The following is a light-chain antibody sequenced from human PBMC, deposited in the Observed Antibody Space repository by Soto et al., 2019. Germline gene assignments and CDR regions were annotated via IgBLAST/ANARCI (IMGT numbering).Light chain of an antibody. CDR1: SSNLGAGSD. V-gene: IGLV1-40*01. CDR3: QSFDSSLSAYV. J-gene: IGLJ1*01. CDR2: GXX. Sequence: QPVLTQPPSVSGAPGQRVTISCTVSSSNLGAGSDVHWYQQLPGPAPQTLIYGXXNRXXXXXXXFXGSKSGTSASLATTGLQAEDEXDYYCQSFDSSLSAYVFGTGTKLTVL.